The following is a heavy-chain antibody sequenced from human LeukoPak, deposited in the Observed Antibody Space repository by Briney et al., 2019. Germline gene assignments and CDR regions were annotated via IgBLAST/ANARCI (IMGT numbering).Heavy chain of an antibody. CDR1: GGSISSGDYY. V-gene: IGHV4-30-4*08. Sequence: PSETLSLTCTVSGGSISSGDYYWSWVRQPPGKGLEWIGYIYYSGSTYYNPSLKSRVTISVDTSKNQFSLKLSSVTAADTAVYYCARVVGYCSGGSCYLDYYYYYYMDVWGKGTTVTVSS. CDR2: IYYSGST. J-gene: IGHJ6*03. D-gene: IGHD2-15*01. CDR3: ARVVGYCSGGSCYLDYYYYYYMDV.